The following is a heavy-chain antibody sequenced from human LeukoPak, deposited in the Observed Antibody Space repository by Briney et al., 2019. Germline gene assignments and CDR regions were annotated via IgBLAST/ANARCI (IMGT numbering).Heavy chain of an antibody. CDR3: ARGGARDTTWGTDVQDLALFDY. D-gene: IGHD3-16*01. Sequence: GGSLRLSCAASGFTFSSYWMSWVRQAPGKGLEWVANIKQDGSEKYYVDSVKGRFTISRDNAKNSLYLQMNSLRAEDTAVYYCARGGARDTTWGTDVQDLALFDYWGQGTLVTVPS. CDR1: GFTFSSYW. CDR2: IKQDGSEK. J-gene: IGHJ4*02. V-gene: IGHV3-7*01.